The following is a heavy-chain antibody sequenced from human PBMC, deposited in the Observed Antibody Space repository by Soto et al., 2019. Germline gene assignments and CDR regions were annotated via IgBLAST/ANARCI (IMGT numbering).Heavy chain of an antibody. J-gene: IGHJ5*02. D-gene: IGHD3-3*01. CDR1: GYTFTGYY. CDR3: ARLPHRTILGWFDP. V-gene: IGHV1-2*02. Sequence: QVQLVQSGAEVKKPGASVKVSCKASGYTFTGYYMHWVRQAPGQGLEWMGWINLNSGGTNYAQKFQGRVTMTRDTSISTAYMELSRLRSDDTAVYYCARLPHRTILGWFDPWGQGTLVTVSS. CDR2: INLNSGGT.